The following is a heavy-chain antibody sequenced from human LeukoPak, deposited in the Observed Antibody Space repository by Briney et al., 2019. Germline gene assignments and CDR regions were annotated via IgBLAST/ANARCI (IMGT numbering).Heavy chain of an antibody. CDR2: ISSSGSTI. J-gene: IGHJ6*04. CDR3: AELGITMIGGV. D-gene: IGHD3-10*02. V-gene: IGHV3-11*04. CDR1: GFTVSNNY. Sequence: GGSLRLSCAASGFTVSNNYMSWVRQAPGKGLEWVSYISSSGSTIYYADSVKGRFTISRDNAKNSLYLQMNSLRAEDTAVYYCAELGITMIGGVWGKGTTVTISS.